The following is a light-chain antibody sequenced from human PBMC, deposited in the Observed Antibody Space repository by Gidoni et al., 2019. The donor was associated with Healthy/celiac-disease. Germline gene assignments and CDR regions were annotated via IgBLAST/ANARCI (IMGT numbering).Light chain of an antibody. V-gene: IGKV3-11*01. Sequence: DIGFTRSTATLSLSPGERATLSCRASQSVSSYLAWYQQKPGQAPRLLIYDASNRATGIPARFIGSGSGTDFTLTISSLEPEDFAVYYCQQRSNWPPITFGQGTRLEIK. CDR1: QSVSSY. CDR2: DAS. CDR3: QQRSNWPPIT. J-gene: IGKJ5*01.